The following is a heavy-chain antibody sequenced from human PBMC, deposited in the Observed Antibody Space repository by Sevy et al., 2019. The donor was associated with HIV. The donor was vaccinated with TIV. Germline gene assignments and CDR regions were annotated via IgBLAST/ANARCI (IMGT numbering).Heavy chain of an antibody. CDR3: AKCRSGTDDDFDI. CDR2: FSGGGGTT. J-gene: IGHJ3*02. V-gene: IGHV3-23*01. D-gene: IGHD1-26*01. CDR1: EFTFRSYA. Sequence: GGSLKLSCAASEFTFRSYAMSWVRQAPGKGLEWVSTFSGGGGTTNYADSVKGRFTISRDNSKNTLYLQMNSLRAEDTAVYYCAKCRSGTDDDFDIWGHGTMVTVSS.